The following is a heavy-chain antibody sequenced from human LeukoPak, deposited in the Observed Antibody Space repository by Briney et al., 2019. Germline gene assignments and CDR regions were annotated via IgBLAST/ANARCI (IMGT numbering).Heavy chain of an antibody. Sequence: GGSLRLSCAASGFTFSSYGMHWVRQAPGKGLEWVAFIRYDESNTYYAASVKGRFTISRDNSQNTLFLQIDSLRDDDTAVYYCAEDWASHCGGEWYFNNWGQGTLVIVSS. V-gene: IGHV3-30*02. CDR3: AEDWASHCGGEWYFNN. CDR1: GFTFSSYG. D-gene: IGHD2-21*01. CDR2: IRYDESNT. J-gene: IGHJ4*02.